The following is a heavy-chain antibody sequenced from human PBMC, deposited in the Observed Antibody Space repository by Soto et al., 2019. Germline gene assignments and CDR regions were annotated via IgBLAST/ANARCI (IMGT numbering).Heavy chain of an antibody. V-gene: IGHV3-74*01. CDR3: ASDVSNSVDY. CDR1: GFTFRSYW. D-gene: IGHD4-4*01. J-gene: IGHJ4*02. Sequence: EVQLVESGGGLVQPGGSLRLSCAASGFTFRSYWMHWVRQVPGKGLVWVSRIGSDGRSTNYADSVKGRFTISRDNAKNTLYLQMNSLRAEDTAVYYCASDVSNSVDYWGQGTLVTVSS. CDR2: IGSDGRST.